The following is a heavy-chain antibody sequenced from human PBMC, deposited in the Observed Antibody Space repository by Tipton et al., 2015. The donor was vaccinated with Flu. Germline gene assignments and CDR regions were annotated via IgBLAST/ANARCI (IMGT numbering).Heavy chain of an antibody. CDR1: GYSINSGYF. CDR3: ARLTYYYGSGTSDC. J-gene: IGHJ4*02. Sequence: TLSLTCAVSGYSINSGYFWGWIRQPPGKGLEWIGSMSHSGRTYYNPSLKSQVTISADTWKTQFSLKLGSVTAADTAVYYCARLTYYYGSGTSDCWGQGTLLTVSS. V-gene: IGHV4-38-2*01. CDR2: MSHSGRT. D-gene: IGHD3-10*01.